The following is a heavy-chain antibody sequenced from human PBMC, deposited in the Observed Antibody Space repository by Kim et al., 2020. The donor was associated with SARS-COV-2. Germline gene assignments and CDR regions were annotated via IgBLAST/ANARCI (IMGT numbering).Heavy chain of an antibody. CDR3: AKEEGSGYSCGWTYYYYGMHV. CDR1: GFTFSSYG. Sequence: GGSLRLSCAASGFTFSSYGMHWVRQAPGKGLERVAVISYDGSNKYYADSVQGRFTISRDNSKNTLYLQMNSLRAEDTAVSYCAKEEGSGYSCGWTYYYYGMHVWGQGTTVTVSS. D-gene: IGHD6-19*01. J-gene: IGHJ6*02. CDR2: ISYDGSNK. V-gene: IGHV3-30*18.